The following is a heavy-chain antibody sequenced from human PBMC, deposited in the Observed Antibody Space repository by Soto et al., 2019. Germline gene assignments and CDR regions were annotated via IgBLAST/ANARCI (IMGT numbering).Heavy chain of an antibody. V-gene: IGHV3-9*01. Sequence: EVQLVESGGGLGQPGRSLRLSCAASGFTFDDYAMHWVRQAPGKGLEWVSGISWNSGSIGYADSVKGRFTISRDNAKNSLYLQMNSLRAEDTALYYCAKAQFQNYGDYYFDYWGQGTLVTVSS. CDR1: GFTFDDYA. D-gene: IGHD4-17*01. J-gene: IGHJ4*02. CDR2: ISWNSGSI. CDR3: AKAQFQNYGDYYFDY.